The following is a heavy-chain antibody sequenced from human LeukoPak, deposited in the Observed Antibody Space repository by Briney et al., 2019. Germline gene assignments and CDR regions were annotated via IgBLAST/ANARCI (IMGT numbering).Heavy chain of an antibody. V-gene: IGHV4-39*07. D-gene: IGHD3-3*01. Sequence: SETLSLTCTVSGGSISSSTYNWGWIRQSPGKGLEWIGSIYYSGSTYYNPSLKSRVTISVDTSKNQFSLKMSSVTAADTAVFYCARSRVWSDYWGYFDYWGQGILVTVSS. CDR2: IYYSGST. CDR1: GGSISSSTYN. CDR3: ARSRVWSDYWGYFDY. J-gene: IGHJ4*02.